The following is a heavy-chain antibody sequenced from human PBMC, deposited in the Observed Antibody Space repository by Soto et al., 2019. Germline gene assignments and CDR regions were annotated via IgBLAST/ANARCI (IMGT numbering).Heavy chain of an antibody. CDR1: GGSISSYY. CDR3: AREADSYGYRDDAFDI. D-gene: IGHD5-18*01. J-gene: IGHJ3*02. V-gene: IGHV4-59*01. CDR2: IYYSGST. Sequence: SETLSLTCTVSGGSISSYYWSWIRQPPGKGLEWIGYIYYSGSTNYNPSLKSRVTISVDTSKNQFSLKLSSVTAADTAVYYCAREADSYGYRDDAFDIWGQGTMVIVSS.